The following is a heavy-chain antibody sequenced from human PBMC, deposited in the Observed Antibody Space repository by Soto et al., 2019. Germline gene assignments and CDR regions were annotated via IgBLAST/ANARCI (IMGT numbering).Heavy chain of an antibody. J-gene: IGHJ6*03. V-gene: IGHV4-39*01. CDR3: ASQGRLYCSGGSCYSDYYYYYMDV. CDR1: GGSISSSSYY. CDR2: IYYSGST. D-gene: IGHD2-15*01. Sequence: SETLSLTCTVSGGSISSSSYYWGWIRQPPGKGLEWIGSIYYSGSTYYNPSLKSRVTISVDTPKNQFSLKLSSVTAADTAVYYCASQGRLYCSGGSCYSDYYYYYMDVWGKGTTVTVSS.